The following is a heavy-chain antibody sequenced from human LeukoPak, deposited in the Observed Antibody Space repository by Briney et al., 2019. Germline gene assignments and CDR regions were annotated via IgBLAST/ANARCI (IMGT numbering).Heavy chain of an antibody. CDR3: ARVTGSGSLGSYPY. CDR2: IKQDGSEK. V-gene: IGHV3-7*01. D-gene: IGHD3-10*01. J-gene: IGHJ4*02. CDR1: GFTFSSYW. Sequence: GGSLRLSCAATGFTFSSYWMSWVRQAPGKGLELVANIKQDGSEKYYVDSVKGRFTISRDNAKNSLYLQMNSLRAEDTAVYYCARVTGSGSLGSYPYWGQGTLVTVSS.